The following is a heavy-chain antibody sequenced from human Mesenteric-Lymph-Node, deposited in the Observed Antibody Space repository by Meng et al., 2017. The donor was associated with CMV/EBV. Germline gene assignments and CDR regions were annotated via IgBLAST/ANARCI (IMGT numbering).Heavy chain of an antibody. CDR2: IYSGGST. CDR3: AKPRRGWNSFDY. V-gene: IGHV3-53*01. Sequence: GGSLRLSCAASGFTVSSNYMSWVRQAPGKGLEWVSVIYSGGSTYYADSVKGRFTISRDNSKNTLYLQMNSLRAEDTAVYYCAKPRRGWNSFDYWGQGTLVTVSS. J-gene: IGHJ4*02. CDR1: GFTVSSNY. D-gene: IGHD1-14*01.